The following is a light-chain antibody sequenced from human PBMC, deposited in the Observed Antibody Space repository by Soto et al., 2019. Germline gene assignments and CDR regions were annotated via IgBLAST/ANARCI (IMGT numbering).Light chain of an antibody. CDR1: QSVSSN. Sequence: EIVMTQSPATPSVCPGERATLSFRASQSVSSNLAWYQQKPGQAPRLLIYGASTRATGIPARFSGSGSGTEFTLTISSLQSEDFAVYYCQQYNNWPITFGQGTRLEIK. CDR2: GAS. J-gene: IGKJ5*01. V-gene: IGKV3-15*01. CDR3: QQYNNWPIT.